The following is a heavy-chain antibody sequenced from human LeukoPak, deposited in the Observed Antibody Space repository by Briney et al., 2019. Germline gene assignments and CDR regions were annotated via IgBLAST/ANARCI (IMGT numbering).Heavy chain of an antibody. D-gene: IGHD4-23*01. CDR1: GYTFTSYA. V-gene: IGHV1-3*01. CDR3: ARGRIVGGGNSRPLDY. J-gene: IGHJ4*02. Sequence: ASVKVSCKASGYTFTSYAMHWVRQAPGQRLEWMGWINAGNGNTKYSQKFQGRVTITRDTSASTAYMELSSLRSKDTAVYYCARGRIVGGGNSRPLDYWGQGTLVTVSS. CDR2: INAGNGNT.